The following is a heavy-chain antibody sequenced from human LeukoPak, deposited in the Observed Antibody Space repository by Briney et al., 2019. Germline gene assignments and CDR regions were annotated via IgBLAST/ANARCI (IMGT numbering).Heavy chain of an antibody. V-gene: IGHV3-48*02. J-gene: IGHJ6*02. CDR3: ARDAQRDYYDSSGYPHYYYYGMDV. Sequence: GGSLRLSCAASGFTFSDYSLNWVRQAPGKGLEWVSYIGNSGTTIYYADSVKGRFTISRDSAKNSLYLQMNSLRDEDTAVYYCARDAQRDYYDSSGYPHYYYYGMDVWGQGTTVTVSS. CDR1: GFTFSDYS. CDR2: IGNSGTTI. D-gene: IGHD3-22*01.